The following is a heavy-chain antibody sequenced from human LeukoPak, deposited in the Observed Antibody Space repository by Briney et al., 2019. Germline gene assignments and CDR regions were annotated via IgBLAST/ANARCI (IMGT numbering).Heavy chain of an antibody. CDR2: INWNGGST. D-gene: IGHD4-11*01. Sequence: GGSLRLSCAASGFTLSSYGMSWVRQAPGKGLEWVSGINWNGGSTGYADSVKGRFTISRDNAKNSLYLQMNSLRAEDTALYHCARDATYSILYYMDVWGKGTTVTISS. V-gene: IGHV3-20*01. CDR1: GFTLSSYG. J-gene: IGHJ6*03. CDR3: ARDATYSILYYMDV.